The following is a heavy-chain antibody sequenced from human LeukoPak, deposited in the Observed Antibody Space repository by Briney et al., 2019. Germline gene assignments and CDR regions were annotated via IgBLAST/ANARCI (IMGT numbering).Heavy chain of an antibody. Sequence: ASVKVSCKASGYTFTGYYMHWVRQAPGPGLEWMGWINPNSGGTNYAQKFQGRVTMTRDTSISTAYMELSRLRSDDTAVYYCARTGADCSSTSCYTGYYYYYMDVWGKGTTVTVSS. CDR2: INPNSGGT. D-gene: IGHD2-2*02. CDR3: ARTGADCSSTSCYTGYYYYYMDV. CDR1: GYTFTGYY. J-gene: IGHJ6*03. V-gene: IGHV1-2*02.